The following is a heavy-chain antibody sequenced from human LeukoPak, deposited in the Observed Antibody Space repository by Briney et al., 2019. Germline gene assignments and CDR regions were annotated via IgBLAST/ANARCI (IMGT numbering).Heavy chain of an antibody. CDR2: ISFDGNIK. CDR1: GFTFRTYA. J-gene: IGHJ4*02. CDR3: AKDTAVQFLEPAF. Sequence: PGGSLRLSCAASGFTFRTYALHWVRQAPGKGLEWVAVISFDGNIKYHAESVKGRFTISRDNSKNTLYLQMNSLRVEDTAIYYCAKDTAVQFLEPAFWGQGTLVTVSS. D-gene: IGHD3-3*01. V-gene: IGHV3-30*04.